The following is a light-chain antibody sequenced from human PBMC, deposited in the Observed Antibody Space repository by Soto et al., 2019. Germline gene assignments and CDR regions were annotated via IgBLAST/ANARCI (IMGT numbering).Light chain of an antibody. V-gene: IGLV2-14*01. CDR1: SSDVGAYDF. J-gene: IGLJ2*01. CDR3: SSYTTTRSVL. CDR2: DVN. Sequence: QSALTQPASVSGSPGQSIAISCTGTSSDVGAYDFVSWYQQHPGKAPKVMIYDVNHRSSGVSDRFSGSKSGNTASLTISGLQAEDEAYYFCSSYTTTRSVLFGGGTKLTVL.